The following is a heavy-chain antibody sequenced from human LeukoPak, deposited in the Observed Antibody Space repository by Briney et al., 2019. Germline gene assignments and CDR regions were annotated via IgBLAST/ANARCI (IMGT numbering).Heavy chain of an antibody. CDR2: INEDGSEK. CDR1: GFTFTDHW. D-gene: IGHD5-12*01. J-gene: IGHJ3*02. V-gene: IGHV3-7*01. CDR3: ARDLGKGRGAFDI. Sequence: PGGSLRLSCAASGFTFTDHWMSWVRQAPGKGLEWVANINEDGSEKYYVDSVKGRFTISRDNAKKSLYLQMNSLRAEDTAVYYCARDLGKGRGAFDIWGQGTMVTVSS.